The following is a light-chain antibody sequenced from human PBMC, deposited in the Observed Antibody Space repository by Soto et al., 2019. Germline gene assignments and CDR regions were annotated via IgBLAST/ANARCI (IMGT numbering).Light chain of an antibody. Sequence: MTHCATTLSVSLCARATLSCRPSQSVGSNLAWYQQKPGQAPRLLIYYTSTRATGFPARFSGGGSGTEFTLTISSLQSEDSAFYYCQQYNKWPITFGQGTRLEIK. CDR1: QSVGSN. V-gene: IGKV3-15*01. CDR2: YTS. CDR3: QQYNKWPIT. J-gene: IGKJ5*01.